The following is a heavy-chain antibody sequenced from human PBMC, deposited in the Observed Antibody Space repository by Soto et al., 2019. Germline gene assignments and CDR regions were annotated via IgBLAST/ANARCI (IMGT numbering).Heavy chain of an antibody. CDR1: GGSISSYY. D-gene: IGHD3-10*01. Sequence: PSETLSLTCTVSGGSISSYYWSWIRQPPGKGLEWIGYIYYSGSTNYNPSLKSRVTISVDTSKNQFSLKLSSVTPEDTAVYYCARVSHLGRGHDSWGQGTLVTVSS. J-gene: IGHJ4*02. CDR3: ARVSHLGRGHDS. CDR2: IYYSGST. V-gene: IGHV4-59*08.